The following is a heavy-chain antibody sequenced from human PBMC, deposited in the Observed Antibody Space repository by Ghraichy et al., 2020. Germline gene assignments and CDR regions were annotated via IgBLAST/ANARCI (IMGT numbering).Heavy chain of an antibody. V-gene: IGHV3-23*01. D-gene: IGHD1-26*01. CDR3: AKDLVGLNNY. CDR2: INGNGGST. CDR1: GFSFASHT. Sequence: GESLNISCGASGFSFASHTMTWVRQAPGKGLERVSAINGNGGSTYYADSVKGRFTISRDNSNNTLYLEMNNLRAEDTALYYCAKDLVGLNNYWGQGTLVTVSS. J-gene: IGHJ4*02.